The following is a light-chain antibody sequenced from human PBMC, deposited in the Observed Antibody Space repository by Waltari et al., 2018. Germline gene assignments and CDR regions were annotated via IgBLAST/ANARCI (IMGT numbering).Light chain of an antibody. CDR1: QSVSSSY. CDR2: GAS. J-gene: IGKJ4*01. Sequence: EIVLTQSPDTLSLSPGERATLSCRASQSVSSSYLAWYQQKPGQAPRLLIYGASSRATDIPDRFSGSGSGRDFTLTISRLEPEDFAVYYCQQYGSSPPLTFGGGTKVEIK. V-gene: IGKV3-20*01. CDR3: QQYGSSPPLT.